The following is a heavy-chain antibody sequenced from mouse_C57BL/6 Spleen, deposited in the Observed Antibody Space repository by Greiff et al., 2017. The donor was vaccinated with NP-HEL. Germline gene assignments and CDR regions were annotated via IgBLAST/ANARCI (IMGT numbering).Heavy chain of an antibody. CDR2: ISSGGDYL. J-gene: IGHJ4*01. D-gene: IGHD2-4*01. CDR1: GFTFSSYA. CDR3: TRASSPFYYEYDEGYAMDY. Sequence: EVQLVESGEGLVKPGGSLKLSCAASGFTFSSYAMSWVRQTPEKRLEWVAYISSGGDYLYYADTVKGRFTNSRDNARNTLYLQMSSLKSEDTAMYYWTRASSPFYYEYDEGYAMDYWGQGTSVTVSS. V-gene: IGHV5-9-1*02.